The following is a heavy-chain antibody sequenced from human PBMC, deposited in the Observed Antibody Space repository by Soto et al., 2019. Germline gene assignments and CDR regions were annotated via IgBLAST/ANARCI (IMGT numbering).Heavy chain of an antibody. CDR1: GGSISSSSYY. Sequence: QLQLQESGPGLVKPSETLSLTCTVSGGSISSSSYYWGWIRQPPGKGLEWIGSIYYSGSTYYNPSLKSRVPISADTSKNQFSLKLSSVTAADTAVYYCARHIPRRGYSYGSLPNAPWFDPWGQGTLVTVSS. D-gene: IGHD5-18*01. CDR3: ARHIPRRGYSYGSLPNAPWFDP. V-gene: IGHV4-39*01. CDR2: IYYSGST. J-gene: IGHJ5*02.